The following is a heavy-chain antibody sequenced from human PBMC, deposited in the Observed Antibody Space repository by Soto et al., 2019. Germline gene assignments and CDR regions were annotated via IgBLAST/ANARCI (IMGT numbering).Heavy chain of an antibody. D-gene: IGHD1-1*01. Sequence: GGSLRLCCAASGFTFSSYAMHWVRQAPGKGLEWVAVISYDGSNKYYADSVKGRFTISRDNSKNTLYLQINSLRAEDTAVYYCAMGLERNAPTLSYYYGMDVWGQGTTVTVSS. CDR3: AMGLERNAPTLSYYYGMDV. V-gene: IGHV3-30-3*01. J-gene: IGHJ6*02. CDR2: ISYDGSNK. CDR1: GFTFSSYA.